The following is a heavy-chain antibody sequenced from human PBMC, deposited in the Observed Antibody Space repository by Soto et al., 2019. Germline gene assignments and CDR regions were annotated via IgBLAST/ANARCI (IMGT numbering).Heavy chain of an antibody. J-gene: IGHJ5*02. CDR2: ISSSSSTI. CDR1: GFTFSSYS. V-gene: IGHV3-48*01. Sequence: XXLRLSCAASGFTFSSYSMNCVRHAPGKGLEWVSYISSSSSTIYYADSVKGRFTISRDNAKNSLYLQMNSLRAQDTAVYYCARHPERIAQIGWFDPWGQGTLVTVSS. CDR3: ARHPERIAQIGWFDP. D-gene: IGHD6-13*01.